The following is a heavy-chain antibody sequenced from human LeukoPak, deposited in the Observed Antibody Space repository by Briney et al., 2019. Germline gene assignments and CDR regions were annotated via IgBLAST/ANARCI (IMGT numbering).Heavy chain of an antibody. CDR1: GGSITSNY. CDR2: IYPTGST. D-gene: IGHD2-2*01. CDR3: AKDPSGTRGWFDP. J-gene: IGHJ5*02. V-gene: IGHV4-4*07. Sequence: SETLSLTCTVSGGSITSNYWSWIRQPAGKGLEWIGHIYPTGSTNYNPSLKSRVTMSVDTSMNQFSLKLTSVTAADTAVYYCAKDPSGTRGWFDPWGQGTLVTVSS.